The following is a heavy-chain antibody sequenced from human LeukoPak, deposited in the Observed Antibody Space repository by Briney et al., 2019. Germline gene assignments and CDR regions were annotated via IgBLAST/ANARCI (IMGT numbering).Heavy chain of an antibody. CDR1: GFSFSSFG. CDR2: ISSDGADK. Sequence: GGSLRLSCAASGFSFSSFGIHWVRQAPGKALEWVAVISSDGADKYYADSVKGRFTISRDNAKNTLYLQMNSLRVEDTAVYYCAGGISATGGGWGQGTMVTVSS. CDR3: AGGISATGGG. J-gene: IGHJ3*01. V-gene: IGHV3-30*03. D-gene: IGHD6-13*01.